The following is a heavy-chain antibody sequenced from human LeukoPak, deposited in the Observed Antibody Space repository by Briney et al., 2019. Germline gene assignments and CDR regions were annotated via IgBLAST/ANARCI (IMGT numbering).Heavy chain of an antibody. Sequence: KPGGSLRLSCAASGFTFSSYTMNWVRQAPGKGLEWVSSISSRNKNIFYADLVKGRFTISRDNAKNSLYLQMNSLRDDDTAVYYCARGGYCTQDVCDFDYWGQGTLVTVSS. D-gene: IGHD2-8*01. CDR1: GFTFSSYT. V-gene: IGHV3-21*01. CDR2: ISSRNKNI. CDR3: ARGGYCTQDVCDFDY. J-gene: IGHJ4*02.